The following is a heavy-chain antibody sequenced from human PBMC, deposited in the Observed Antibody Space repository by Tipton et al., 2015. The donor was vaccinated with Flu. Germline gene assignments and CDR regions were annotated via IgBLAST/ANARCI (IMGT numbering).Heavy chain of an antibody. J-gene: IGHJ2*01. CDR3: VRHPFCTDALCPPGYWYFDL. CDR2: IYPGDSET. Sequence: VQLVQSGAEVKKPGESLKISCKASGYSFSDYWIGWVRQMPGQGLEWMGTIYPGDSETKYSLSFHGQVTISADKSISTAYLQLSGLKASDTAMYYCVRHPFCTDALCPPGYWYFDLWGRGTLVTVSS. D-gene: IGHD3/OR15-3a*01. V-gene: IGHV5-51*01. CDR1: GYSFSDYW.